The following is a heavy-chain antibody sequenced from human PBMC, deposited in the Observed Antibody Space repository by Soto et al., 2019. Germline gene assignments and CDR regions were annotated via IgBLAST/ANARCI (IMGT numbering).Heavy chain of an antibody. Sequence: SETLSLTCAVYGWSFSGYYWSWIRQPPGKGLEWIGEINHSGSTNYNPSLKSRVTISVDTSKNQFSLKLSSVTAADTAVYYCARGYYGSGSYRRYYYGMDVWGKGTTVT. CDR1: GWSFSGYY. D-gene: IGHD3-10*01. J-gene: IGHJ6*04. CDR3: ARGYYGSGSYRRYYYGMDV. CDR2: INHSGST. V-gene: IGHV4-34*01.